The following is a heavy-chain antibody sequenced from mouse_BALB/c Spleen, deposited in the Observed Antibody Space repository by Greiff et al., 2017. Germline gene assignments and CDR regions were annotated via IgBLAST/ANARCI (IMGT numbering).Heavy chain of an antibody. Sequence: VQLKESGTVLARPGASVKMSCKASGYTFTSYWMHWVKQRPGQGLEWIGAIYPGNSDTSYNQKFKGKAKLTAVTSTSTAYMELSSLTNEDSAVYYCTRGLDSSGYTWFAYWGQGTLVTVSA. J-gene: IGHJ3*01. D-gene: IGHD3-2*01. CDR3: TRGLDSSGYTWFAY. V-gene: IGHV1-5*01. CDR2: IYPGNSDT. CDR1: GYTFTSYW.